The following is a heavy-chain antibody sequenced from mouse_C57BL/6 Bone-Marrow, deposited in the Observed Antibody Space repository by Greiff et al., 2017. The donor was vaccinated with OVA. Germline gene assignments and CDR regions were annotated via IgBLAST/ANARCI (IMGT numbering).Heavy chain of an antibody. J-gene: IGHJ3*01. Sequence: EVKLMESGGDLVKPGGSLKLSCAASGFTFSSYGMSWVRQTPDKRLEWVATISSGGSYTYYPDNVKGRFTISRDNAKNTLYLQMSSLKSEDTAMYYCARPLYYYGSSYGGAYWGQGTLVTVSA. V-gene: IGHV5-6*01. CDR2: ISSGGSYT. D-gene: IGHD1-1*01. CDR3: ARPLYYYGSSYGGAY. CDR1: GFTFSSYG.